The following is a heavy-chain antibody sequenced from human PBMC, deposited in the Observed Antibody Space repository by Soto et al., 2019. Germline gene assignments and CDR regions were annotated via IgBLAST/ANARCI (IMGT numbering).Heavy chain of an antibody. D-gene: IGHD5-12*01. V-gene: IGHV3-33*08. CDR2: IWYDGSNK. CDR1: GFTFSSYG. CDR3: ERDGVDGYNYESLDC. J-gene: IGHJ4*02. Sequence: GGSLRLSCAASGFTFSSYGMHWVRQAPGKGLEWVAVIWYDGSNKYYADSVKGRFTISRDNSKNTLYLQMNSLRAEDTAVYYCERDGVDGYNYESLDCWGQGTLVTVSS.